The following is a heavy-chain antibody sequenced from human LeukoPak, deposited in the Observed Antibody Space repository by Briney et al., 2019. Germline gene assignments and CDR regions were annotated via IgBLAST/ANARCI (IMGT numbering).Heavy chain of an antibody. CDR1: GGTFSSYA. CDR3: ARGLRSWFRPHYFDY. CDR2: INPSGGST. Sequence: GASVKVSCKASGGTFSSYAISWVRQAPGQGLEWMGIINPSGGSTSYAQKFQGRVTMTRDMSTSTVYMELSSLRSEDTAVYYCARGLRSWFRPHYFDYWGQGTLVTVSS. D-gene: IGHD6-13*01. J-gene: IGHJ4*02. V-gene: IGHV1-46*01.